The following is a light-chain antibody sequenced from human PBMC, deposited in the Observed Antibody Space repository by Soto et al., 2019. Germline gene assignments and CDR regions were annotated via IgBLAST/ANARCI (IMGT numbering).Light chain of an antibody. V-gene: IGKV1-5*01. J-gene: IGKJ1*01. Sequence: DIQMTQSPSTLSASVGDRVTITCRASQSISYFLAWYQKKPGKAPNLLIFDASTLEGGVPSRFSGSGSGTEFALTISSLQPDDFATYYCQQYSTMGTFGQGTKVDIK. CDR2: DAS. CDR1: QSISYF. CDR3: QQYSTMGT.